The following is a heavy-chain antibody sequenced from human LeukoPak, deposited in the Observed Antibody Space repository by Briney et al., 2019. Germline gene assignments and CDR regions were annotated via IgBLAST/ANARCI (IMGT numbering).Heavy chain of an antibody. CDR2: ISARGAGT. Sequence: GGSLRLSCEASGFTFKNYAMSWVRQAPGKGPEWVSGISARGAGTHYADSVKGRFIISRDSSKNRVFLQMNSLRGEDTALYYCGKDPNGDWVGGFDMWGQGTMVTVSS. V-gene: IGHV3-23*01. J-gene: IGHJ3*02. D-gene: IGHD2-21*01. CDR1: GFTFKNYA. CDR3: GKDPNGDWVGGFDM.